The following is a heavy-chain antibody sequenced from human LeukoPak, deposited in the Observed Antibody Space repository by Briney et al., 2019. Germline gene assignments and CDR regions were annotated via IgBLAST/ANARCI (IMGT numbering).Heavy chain of an antibody. J-gene: IGHJ6*02. CDR2: IWYDGSNK. CDR3: ARGRRVSTHYGMDV. Sequence: GGSLRLSCAASGFTFSDYYMSWIRQAPGKGLEWVAVIWYDGSNKYYADSVKGRFTISRDNSKNTLYLQMNSLRAEDTAVYYCARGRRVSTHYGMDVWGQGTTVTVSS. V-gene: IGHV3-33*08. CDR1: GFTFSDYY. D-gene: IGHD2-2*01.